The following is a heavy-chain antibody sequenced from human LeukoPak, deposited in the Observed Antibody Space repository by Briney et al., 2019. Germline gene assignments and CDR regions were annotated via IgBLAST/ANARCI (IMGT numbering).Heavy chain of an antibody. J-gene: IGHJ6*03. CDR1: GYTFTGYY. CDR3: ARDSIVGTLNWYMDV. V-gene: IGHV1-2*02. D-gene: IGHD1-26*01. Sequence: GASVTVSFKASGYTFTGYYMHWVRQAPGQGLEWMGWINPNSGGTNYAQKFQGRVTMTRDTSISIAYMELSRLRFDDTAVYYCARDSIVGTLNWYMDVWGKGTTVTVSS. CDR2: INPNSGGT.